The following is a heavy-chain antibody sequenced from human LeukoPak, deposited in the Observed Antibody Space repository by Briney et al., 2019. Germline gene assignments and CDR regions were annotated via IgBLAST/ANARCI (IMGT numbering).Heavy chain of an antibody. CDR1: GFTFNRSW. D-gene: IGHD7-27*01. CDR3: AIWASDNY. V-gene: IGHV3-7*01. J-gene: IGHJ4*02. CDR2: LDPSGSQK. Sequence: GESLRLSCAASGFTFNRSWMNWVRQAPGKGLEWVANLDPSGSQKRYVDSVKGRFTISRDNPGTSLFFEMNSLRAEDTAIYYCAIWASDNYWGQGTLVTVSS.